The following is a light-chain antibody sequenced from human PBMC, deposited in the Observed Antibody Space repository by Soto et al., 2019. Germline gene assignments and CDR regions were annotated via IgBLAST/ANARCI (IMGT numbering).Light chain of an antibody. CDR1: QSVRNNY. V-gene: IGKV3-20*01. J-gene: IGKJ1*01. CDR3: QQYGISPRT. Sequence: IVLTQSPDTLSLSPGERVTLSCRASQSVRNNYLAWYQQKPGQAPRLLIYETYRRATGIPDRFSGSGSGIDFTLTISRLEPEDSAVYYCQQYGISPRTFGQGTKVDIK. CDR2: ETY.